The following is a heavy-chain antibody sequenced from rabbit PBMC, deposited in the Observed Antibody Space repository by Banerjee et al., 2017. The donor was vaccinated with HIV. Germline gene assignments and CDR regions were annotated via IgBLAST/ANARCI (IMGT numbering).Heavy chain of an antibody. D-gene: IGHD1-1*01. Sequence: QLKESGGGLVQPGGSLKLSCKASGFDFSSYYMSWVRQAPGKGLEWIGYIDPDYGSTDYASWVNGRFTISLDKAHNTVFLQMTSLTAADTATYFCARSSSSGYYIPLKLWGPGTLVTVS. CDR1: GFDFSSYY. CDR3: ARSSSSGYYIPLKL. J-gene: IGHJ4*01. V-gene: IGHV1S7*01. CDR2: IDPDYGST.